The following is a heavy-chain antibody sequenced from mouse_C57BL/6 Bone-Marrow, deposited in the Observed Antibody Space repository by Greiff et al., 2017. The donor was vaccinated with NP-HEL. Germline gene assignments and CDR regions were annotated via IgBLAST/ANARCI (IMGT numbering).Heavy chain of an antibody. CDR3: ARDVLLRFLFAY. Sequence: QVQLQQSGAELVRPGASVKLSCKASGYTFTDYYINWVKQRPGQGLEWIARIYPGSGNTYYNEKFKGKATLTAEKSSSTAYMQLSSLTSEDSAVYFCARDVLLRFLFAYWGQGTLVTVSA. CDR2: IYPGSGNT. J-gene: IGHJ3*01. CDR1: GYTFTDYY. D-gene: IGHD1-1*01. V-gene: IGHV1-76*01.